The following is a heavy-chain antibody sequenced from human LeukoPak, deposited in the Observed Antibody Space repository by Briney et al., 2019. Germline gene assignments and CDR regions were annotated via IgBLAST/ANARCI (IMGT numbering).Heavy chain of an antibody. Sequence: ASVKVSCKASGGTFSSYAISWVRQAPGQGLEWMGWIHPNSDGTNYAQKFQGRVTMTRDTSINTAYMELRRLRSDDTAIYFWARGGGTVFGVVNDWGQGTLVTVSS. CDR2: IHPNSDGT. D-gene: IGHD3-3*01. V-gene: IGHV1-2*02. CDR3: ARGGGTVFGVVND. J-gene: IGHJ4*02. CDR1: GGTFSSYA.